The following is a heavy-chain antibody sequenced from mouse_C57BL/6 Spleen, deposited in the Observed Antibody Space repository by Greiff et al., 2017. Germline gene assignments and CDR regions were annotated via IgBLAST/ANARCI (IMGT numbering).Heavy chain of an antibody. J-gene: IGHJ3*01. V-gene: IGHV14-4*01. CDR2: IDPENGDT. CDR3: TTGSNSWFAY. D-gene: IGHD2-5*01. Sequence: VHVKQSGAELVRPGASVKLSCTASGFNIKDDYMHWVKQRPEQGLEWIGWIDPENGDTEYASKFQGKATITADTSSNTAYLQLSSLTSEDTAVYYCTTGSNSWFAYWGQGTLVTVSA. CDR1: GFNIKDDY.